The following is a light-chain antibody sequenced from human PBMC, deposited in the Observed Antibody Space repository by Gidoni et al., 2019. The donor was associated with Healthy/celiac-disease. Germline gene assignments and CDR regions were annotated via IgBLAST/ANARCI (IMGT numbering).Light chain of an antibody. CDR2: WAS. J-gene: IGKJ2*01. Sequence: CKSSQSVLYSSNNKNYLAWYQQKPGQPPKLLIYWASTRESGVPDRFSGRGSGTDFTLTISSLQAEDVAVYYCQQYYSTPPTFGQGTKLEIK. CDR1: QSVLYSSNNKNY. V-gene: IGKV4-1*01. CDR3: QQYYSTPPT.